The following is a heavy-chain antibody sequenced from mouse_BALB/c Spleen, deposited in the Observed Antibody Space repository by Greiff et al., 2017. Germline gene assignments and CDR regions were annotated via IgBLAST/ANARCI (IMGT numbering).Heavy chain of an antibody. D-gene: IGHD1-1*01. CDR2: IDPETGGT. CDR1: GYTFTDYE. J-gene: IGHJ2*01. CDR3: TKGHYYGSSYFDY. Sequence: QVHVKQSGAELVRPGPSVTLSCKASGYTFTDYEMHWVKQTPVHGLEWIGAIDPETGGTAYNQKFKGKATLTADKSSSTAYMELRSLTSEDSAVYYCTKGHYYGSSYFDYWGQGTTLTVSS. V-gene: IGHV1-15*01.